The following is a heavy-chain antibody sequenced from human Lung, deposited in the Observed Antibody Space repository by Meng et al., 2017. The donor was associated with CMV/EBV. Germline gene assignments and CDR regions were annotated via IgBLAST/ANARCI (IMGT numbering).Heavy chain of an antibody. J-gene: IGHJ5*02. Sequence: KISCKVFGYSFPGYWIGWLRQMPGKGLEWMGIIYPGDSDTRYSPSFQGQVTISVDKSISTAYLEWSSLKPSDTAMYYCARQPNNWFDPWGQGTLVTVSS. CDR1: GYSFPGYW. V-gene: IGHV5-51*01. CDR3: ARQPNNWFDP. CDR2: IYPGDSDT.